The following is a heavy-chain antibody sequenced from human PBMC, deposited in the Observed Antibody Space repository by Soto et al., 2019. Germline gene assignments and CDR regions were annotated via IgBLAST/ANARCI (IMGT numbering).Heavy chain of an antibody. D-gene: IGHD2-2*01. V-gene: IGHV1-69*02. CDR3: ARIYCSSTSCYAGWFDP. J-gene: IGHJ5*02. CDR1: GGTFSSYT. Sequence: SVKVSCKASGGTFSSYTISWVRQAPGQGLEWMGRIIPILGIANYAQKFQGRVTITADKSTSTAYMELSSLRSEDTAVYYCARIYCSSTSCYAGWFDPWGQGTLVTVS. CDR2: IIPILGIA.